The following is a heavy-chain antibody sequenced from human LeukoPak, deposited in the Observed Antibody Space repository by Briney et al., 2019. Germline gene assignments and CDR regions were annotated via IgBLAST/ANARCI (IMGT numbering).Heavy chain of an antibody. D-gene: IGHD2-15*01. V-gene: IGHV3-30*18. J-gene: IGHJ6*03. Sequence: GGSLRLSCAASGFTFSNHGMNWVRQAPGKGLEWVAVISYDGSNKYYADSVKGRFTISRDNSKNTLYLQMNSLRAEDTAIYYCAKNGDRGAYCSGGSCYPYYYYYMDVWGKGTTVTISS. CDR1: GFTFSNHG. CDR2: ISYDGSNK. CDR3: AKNGDRGAYCSGGSCYPYYYYYMDV.